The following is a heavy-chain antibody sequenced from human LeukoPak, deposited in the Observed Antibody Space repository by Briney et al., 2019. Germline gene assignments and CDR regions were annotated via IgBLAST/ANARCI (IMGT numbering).Heavy chain of an antibody. CDR1: GYTFTSYY. D-gene: IGHD2-15*01. CDR2: INPSGGST. Sequence: ASVKVSCKASGYTFTSYYMHWVRQAPGQGLEWMGIINPSGGSTSYAQKFQGRVTMTRGTSTSTVYMELSSLRSEDTAAYYCARGGGPMTSYYYYGMDVWGQGTTVTVSS. CDR3: ARGGGPMTSYYYYGMDV. V-gene: IGHV1-46*01. J-gene: IGHJ6*02.